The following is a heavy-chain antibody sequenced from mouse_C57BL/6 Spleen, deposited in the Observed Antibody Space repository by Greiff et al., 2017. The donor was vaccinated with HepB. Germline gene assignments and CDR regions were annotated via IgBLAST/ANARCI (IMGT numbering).Heavy chain of an antibody. J-gene: IGHJ3*01. V-gene: IGHV1-59*01. CDR1: GYTFTSYW. D-gene: IGHD2-4*01. CDR3: ARGNDYDGTGFAY. CDR2: IDPSDSYT. Sequence: QVQLQQPGAELVRPGTSVKLSCKASGYTFTSYWMHWVKQRPGQGLEWIGVIDPSDSYTNYNQKFKGKATLTVDTSSSTAYMQLSSLTSEDSAVYYCARGNDYDGTGFAYWGQGTLVTVSA.